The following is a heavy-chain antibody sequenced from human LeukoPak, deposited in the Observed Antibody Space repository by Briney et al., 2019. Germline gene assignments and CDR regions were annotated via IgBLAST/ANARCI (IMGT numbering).Heavy chain of an antibody. J-gene: IGHJ3*02. CDR3: ARFVGSSWLAFDI. V-gene: IGHV4-39*07. CDR2: IYYSGST. CDR1: GGSISSSSYY. Sequence: SETLSLTCTVSGGSISSSSYYWGWIRQPPGKGLEWIGSIYYSGSTYYTPSLKSRVTISKDTSKNQLSLKLNSVTAADTALYYCARFVGSSWLAFDIWGQGTMVTVSS. D-gene: IGHD6-13*01.